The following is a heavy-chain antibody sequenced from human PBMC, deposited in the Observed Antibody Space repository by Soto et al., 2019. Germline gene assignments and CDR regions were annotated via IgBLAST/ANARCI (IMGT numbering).Heavy chain of an antibody. J-gene: IGHJ4*02. V-gene: IGHV3-9*01. CDR3: VRSLDSSGYYPDY. CDR1: GFTFDHFA. Sequence: GGSLRLSCAASGFTFDHFAMHWGRQVPGKGLEWVSSISWDSVGIAYGDSVRGRFTISRDNAKNSLYLQMHSLTAEDTAVYYCVRSLDSSGYYPDYWGQGTMVTVSS. D-gene: IGHD3-22*01. CDR2: ISWDSVGI.